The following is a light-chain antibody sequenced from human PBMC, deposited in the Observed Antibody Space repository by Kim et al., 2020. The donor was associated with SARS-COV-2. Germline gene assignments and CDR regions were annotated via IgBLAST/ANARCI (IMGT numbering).Light chain of an antibody. J-gene: IGKJ4*01. CDR2: DAS. CDR1: ISPY. CDR3: QQYATFPQT. V-gene: IGKV1-8*01. Sequence: ISPYLAWYQQKPGKGPKLLIYDASTLQGGVPSRFSGSGSGTDFSLSISDLQSEDFATYYCQQYATFPQTFGGGTRVEIK.